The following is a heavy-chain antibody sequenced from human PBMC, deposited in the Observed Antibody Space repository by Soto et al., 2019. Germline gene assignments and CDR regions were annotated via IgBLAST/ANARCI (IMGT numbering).Heavy chain of an antibody. V-gene: IGHV4-59*01. CDR1: GGSISSYY. Sequence: SETLSLTCTVSGGSISSYYWSWIRQPPGKGLEWIGYIYYSGSTNYNRSLKSRVTISVDTSKNQFSLKLSSVTAADTAVYYCARESARWGAVAGSGWFDPWGQGTLVTVSS. J-gene: IGHJ5*02. CDR2: IYYSGST. CDR3: ARESARWGAVAGSGWFDP. D-gene: IGHD6-19*01.